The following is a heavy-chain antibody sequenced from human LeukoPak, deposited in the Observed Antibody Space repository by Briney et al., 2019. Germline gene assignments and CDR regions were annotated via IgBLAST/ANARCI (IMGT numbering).Heavy chain of an antibody. D-gene: IGHD2-2*01. CDR2: INPNSGGT. V-gene: IGHV1-2*02. Sequence: ASVKVSCKTSGYTFTGYYIHWVRQAPGQGLEWMGWINPNSGGTNYAQKFQGRVTMTRDTSISTAYMELSRLTSDDTAVYYCARAYCTSTNCQPGGYWGQGTLVTVSS. CDR1: GYTFTGYY. J-gene: IGHJ4*02. CDR3: ARAYCTSTNCQPGGY.